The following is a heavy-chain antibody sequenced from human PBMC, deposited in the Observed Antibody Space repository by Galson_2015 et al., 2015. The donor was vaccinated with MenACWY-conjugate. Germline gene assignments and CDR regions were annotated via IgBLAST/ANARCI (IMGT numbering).Heavy chain of an antibody. J-gene: IGHJ4*01. CDR2: IIPVFETP. Sequence: SVKVSCKASGDTFTSSVISWVRQAPGQGLEWVGGIIPVFETPEYTQKFQDRVRISADESTRTVFMELSRMRSEATAIYYCARDRTYYYGSGNSRVNHNYWGHGTLVSVSS. V-gene: IGHV1-69*13. D-gene: IGHD3-10*01. CDR3: ARDRTYYYGSGNSRVNHNY. CDR1: GDTFTSSV.